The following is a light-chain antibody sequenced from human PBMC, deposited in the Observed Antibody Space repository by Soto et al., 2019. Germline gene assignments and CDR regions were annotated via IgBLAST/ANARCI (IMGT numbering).Light chain of an antibody. Sequence: ILMTQSPATLSVSPGERATLSCRASQSVSSNLAWYQQKPGQAPRLLIYGASTRATGIPARFSGSGSGREFTLTISSLQSEDFVVYYCQQYNNWWTFGQGTKVEVK. J-gene: IGKJ1*01. CDR1: QSVSSN. V-gene: IGKV3-15*01. CDR2: GAS. CDR3: QQYNNWWT.